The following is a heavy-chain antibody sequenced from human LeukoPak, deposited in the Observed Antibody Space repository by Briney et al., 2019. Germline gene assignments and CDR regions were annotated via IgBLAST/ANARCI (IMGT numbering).Heavy chain of an antibody. CDR1: GFTFSSYW. J-gene: IGHJ4*02. CDR2: IKQDGSEK. V-gene: IGHV3-7*01. CDR3: ARKYYYDSSGYYPFFDY. Sequence: GGSLRLPCAASGFTFSSYWMSWVRQAPGKGLEWVANIKQDGSEKYYVDSVKGRFTISRDNAKNSLYLQMNSLRAEDTAVYYCARKYYYDSSGYYPFFDYWGQGTLVTVSS. D-gene: IGHD3-22*01.